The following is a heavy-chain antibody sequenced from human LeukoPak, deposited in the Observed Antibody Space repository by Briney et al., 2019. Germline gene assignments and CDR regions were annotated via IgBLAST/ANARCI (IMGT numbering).Heavy chain of an antibody. CDR3: ARDDSSGYYPYYFDY. CDR2: IYYSGST. Sequence: SETLSLTCTVSGGSISSYYWSWIRQPPGKGLEWIGYIYYSGSTNYNPSLKSRVTISVDTSKNQFSLKLSSVTAADTAVYYCARDDSSGYYPYYFDYWGQGTLVTVSS. CDR1: GGSISSYY. D-gene: IGHD3-22*01. V-gene: IGHV4-59*01. J-gene: IGHJ4*02.